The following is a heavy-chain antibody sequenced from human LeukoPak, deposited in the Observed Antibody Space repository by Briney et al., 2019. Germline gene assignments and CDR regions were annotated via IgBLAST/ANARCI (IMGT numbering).Heavy chain of an antibody. D-gene: IGHD6-19*01. CDR3: ARYMIRYSKGWYGWFDL. Sequence: NPSETLSLTCAVSGDSITRSNWWSWVRQTPGKGLEWIGEIYHSGSTNYNPSLKSRVTISVDKAKNQFSLKVNSVTAADTAVYFCARYMIRYSKGWYGWFDLWGQGTLVTVSS. J-gene: IGHJ5*02. CDR1: GDSITRSNW. CDR2: IYHSGST. V-gene: IGHV4-4*02.